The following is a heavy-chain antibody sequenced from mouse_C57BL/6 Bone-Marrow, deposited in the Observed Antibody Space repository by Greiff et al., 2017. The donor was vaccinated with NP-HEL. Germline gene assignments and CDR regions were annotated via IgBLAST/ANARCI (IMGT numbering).Heavy chain of an antibody. J-gene: IGHJ1*03. CDR1: GYTFTGYW. V-gene: IGHV1-9*01. CDR3: ARIVAHWYFDV. D-gene: IGHD1-1*01. CDR2: ILPGSGST. Sequence: QVQLQQSGAELMKPGASVKLSCKATGYTFTGYWIEWVKQRPGHGLEWIGEILPGSGSTTSNEKFKGKATFTADTSSNTAYMQLSSLTTEDSAIYYCARIVAHWYFDVWGTGTTVTVSS.